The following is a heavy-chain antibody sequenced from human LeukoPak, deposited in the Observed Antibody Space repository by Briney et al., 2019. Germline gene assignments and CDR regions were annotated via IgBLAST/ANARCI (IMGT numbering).Heavy chain of an antibody. CDR1: GFTFSSYW. CDR3: ARDLPRTGSWIQLWATLGGMDV. D-gene: IGHD5-18*01. J-gene: IGHJ6*02. CDR2: IKQDGSEK. V-gene: IGHV3-7*01. Sequence: GGSLRLSCAASGFTFSSYWMSWVRQAPGKGLEWVANIKQDGSEKYYVDSVKGRFTISRDNAKNSLYLQMNSLRAEDTAVYYCARDLPRTGSWIQLWATLGGMDVWGQGTTVTVSS.